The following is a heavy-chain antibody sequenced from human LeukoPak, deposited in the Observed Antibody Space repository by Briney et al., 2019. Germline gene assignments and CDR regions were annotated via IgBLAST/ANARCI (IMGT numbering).Heavy chain of an antibody. CDR1: GGSISSSSYY. Sequence: PSETLSLTCTVSGGSISSSSYYWGWIRQPPGKGLEWIGSIYYSGSTYYNPSLKSRVTISVDTSKNQFSLKLSSVTAADTAVYYCARSRRDGYKGNLGFDYWGQGTLVTVSS. CDR2: IYYSGST. D-gene: IGHD5-24*01. V-gene: IGHV4-39*01. CDR3: ARSRRDGYKGNLGFDY. J-gene: IGHJ4*02.